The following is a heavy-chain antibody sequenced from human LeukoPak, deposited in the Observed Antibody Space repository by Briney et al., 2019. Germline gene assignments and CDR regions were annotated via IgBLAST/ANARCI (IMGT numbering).Heavy chain of an antibody. CDR1: GFTVSTNY. V-gene: IGHV3-53*01. Sequence: GGSLRLSCVVSGFTVSTNYMTWVRQAPGKGLEWVSVIYSGGNSYYGDSVKGRFTISRDDSKNTLYLQMNSLRAEDTAVYYCARGLYYYDTGYWGQGTLVAVSS. CDR3: ARGLYYYDTGY. CDR2: IYSGGNS. J-gene: IGHJ4*02. D-gene: IGHD3-22*01.